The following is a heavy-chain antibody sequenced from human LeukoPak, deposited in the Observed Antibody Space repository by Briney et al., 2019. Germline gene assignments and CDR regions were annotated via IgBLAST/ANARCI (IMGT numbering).Heavy chain of an antibody. J-gene: IGHJ6*03. Sequence: GGSLRLSCAASGFTFSSYGLHWVRQAPGKGLEWVAFIRYDGSNKYYADSVKDRFTISRDNSKNTLYLQMNSLRAEDTAVYYCAKDAGSIAARRGEADYYYYYMDVWGKGTTVTVSS. CDR1: GFTFSSYG. V-gene: IGHV3-30*02. CDR3: AKDAGSIAARRGEADYYYYYMDV. CDR2: IRYDGSNK. D-gene: IGHD6-6*01.